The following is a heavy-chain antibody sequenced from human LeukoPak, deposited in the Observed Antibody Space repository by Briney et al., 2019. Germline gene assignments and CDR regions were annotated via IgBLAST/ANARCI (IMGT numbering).Heavy chain of an antibody. V-gene: IGHV4-39*07. J-gene: IGHJ6*02. CDR1: GGSISSSSYY. CDR2: MYYSGST. Sequence: SETLSLTCAVSGGSISSSSYYWGWIRQPPGKGLEWIGSMYYSGSTNYNPSLKSRVTMSVDTSKNQFSLKLSSVTAADTAVYYCARDPRSTFGGVIVKGRNYYYYYGMDVWGQGTTVTVSS. CDR3: ARDPRSTFGGVIVKGRNYYYYYGMDV. D-gene: IGHD3-16*02.